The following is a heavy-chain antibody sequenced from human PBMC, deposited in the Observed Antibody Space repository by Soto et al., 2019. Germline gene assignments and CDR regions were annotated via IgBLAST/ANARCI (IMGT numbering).Heavy chain of an antibody. J-gene: IGHJ5*02. CDR2: INPNSGGT. V-gene: IGHV1-2*02. D-gene: IGHD4-17*01. CDR1: GYTFTGYY. CDR3: ARDNKPDYGDYWFDP. Sequence: ASVKVSCKASGYTFTGYYMHWVRQAPGQGLEWMGWINPNSGGTNYAQKFQGRVTMTRDTSISTAYMELSRLRSDDTAVYYCARDNKPDYGDYWFDPWGQGTLVPVSS.